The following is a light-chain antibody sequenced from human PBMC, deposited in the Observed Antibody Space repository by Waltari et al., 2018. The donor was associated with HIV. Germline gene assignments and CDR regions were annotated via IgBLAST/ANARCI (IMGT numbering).Light chain of an antibody. CDR3: QKYNSALT. Sequence: QMTQSPSSLSAFVGARVNITCRASQGVYNYLAWYQQKPGKPLNLLIYAASISQSGVPSRFIGSGSGTDFTLTITSLQPEDVATYYCQKYNSALTFGGGTKVEV. J-gene: IGKJ4*01. CDR1: QGVYNY. CDR2: AAS. V-gene: IGKV1-27*01.